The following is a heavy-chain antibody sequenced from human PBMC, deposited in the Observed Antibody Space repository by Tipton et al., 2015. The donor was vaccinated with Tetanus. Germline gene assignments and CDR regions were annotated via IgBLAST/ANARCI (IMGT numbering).Heavy chain of an antibody. CDR1: GGSISSYY. V-gene: IGHV4-4*07. CDR3: ARDRGDTGTVNWFDP. Sequence: TLSLTCTVSGGSISSYYWSWIRQPPGKALEWIGSTYIRGTTTYNPSLKSRVTISVDTSENQMSLRLTSVTAADTAVYYCARDRGDTGTVNWFDPWGQGTLVTVSS. D-gene: IGHD1-1*01. J-gene: IGHJ5*02. CDR2: TYIRGTT.